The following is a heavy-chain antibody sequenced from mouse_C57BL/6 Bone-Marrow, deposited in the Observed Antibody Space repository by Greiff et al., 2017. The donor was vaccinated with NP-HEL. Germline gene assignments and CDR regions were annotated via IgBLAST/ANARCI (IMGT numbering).Heavy chain of an antibody. J-gene: IGHJ2*01. CDR3: AREEAPTIVTLDY. D-gene: IGHD2-5*01. Sequence: QVQLQQPGAELVKPGASVKMSCKASGYTFTSYWITWVKQRPGQGLEWIGDIYPGSGSTNYNEKFKSKGTLTVDTSSSTAYMQLSSLTSEDSAVYYCAREEAPTIVTLDYWGQGTTLTVSS. CDR1: GYTFTSYW. CDR2: IYPGSGST. V-gene: IGHV1-55*01.